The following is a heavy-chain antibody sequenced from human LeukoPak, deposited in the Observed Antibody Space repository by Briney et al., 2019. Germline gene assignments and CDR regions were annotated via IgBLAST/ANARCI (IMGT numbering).Heavy chain of an antibody. J-gene: IGHJ5*02. Sequence: SETLSLTCTVSGGSISSSSYYWGWIRQPPGKGLEWIGSIYYSGTTHYNPSLESRVTISVDTSKNQFSLKLASVTAADTAVYYCARMSYYDSSGDNWFDPWGQGTLVTVSS. CDR2: IYYSGTT. V-gene: IGHV4-39*07. CDR3: ARMSYYDSSGDNWFDP. D-gene: IGHD3-22*01. CDR1: GGSISSSSYY.